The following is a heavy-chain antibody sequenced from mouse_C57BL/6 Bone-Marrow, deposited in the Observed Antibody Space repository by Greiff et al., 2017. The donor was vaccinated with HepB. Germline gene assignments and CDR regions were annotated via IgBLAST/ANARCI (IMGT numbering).Heavy chain of an antibody. CDR3: TTFGYYGNFYYFDY. V-gene: IGHV14-4*01. D-gene: IGHD2-1*01. Sequence: EVQLQQSGAELVRPGASVKLSCTASGFNIKDDYMHWVKQRPEQGLEWIGWIDPENGDTEYASKFQGKATITADTSSNTAYLQLSSLTSEDTAVYYCTTFGYYGNFYYFDYWGQGTTLTVSS. CDR2: IDPENGDT. J-gene: IGHJ2*01. CDR1: GFNIKDDY.